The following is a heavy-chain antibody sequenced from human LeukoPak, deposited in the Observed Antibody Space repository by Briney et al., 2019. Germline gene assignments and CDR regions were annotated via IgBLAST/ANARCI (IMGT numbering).Heavy chain of an antibody. J-gene: IGHJ4*02. CDR1: GFTFSSYV. D-gene: IGHD6-19*01. CDR2: ISGSATNT. CDR3: ARDSSGWYDY. V-gene: IGHV3-23*01. Sequence: PGGSLRLSCAASGFTFSSYVMSWVRQAPGKGLEWVSAISGSATNTDYIDSVKGRFTISRDNSKNTLYLQMNSLRAEDTAVYYCARDSSGWYDYWGQGTLVTVSS.